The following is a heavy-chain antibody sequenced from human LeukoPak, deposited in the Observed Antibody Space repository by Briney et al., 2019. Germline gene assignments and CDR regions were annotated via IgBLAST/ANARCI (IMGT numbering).Heavy chain of an antibody. J-gene: IGHJ4*02. CDR3: ARGFTYGPAY. V-gene: IGHV4-34*01. Sequence: PSETLSLTCVVYGGSFSGYYWSWTRQPPGKGLEWIGEINHSGSTNYNPSLKSRVTISVDTFKNQFSMKLSSVTAADTAVYYCARGFTYGPAYWGQGTLVTVAS. CDR1: GGSFSGYY. CDR2: INHSGST. D-gene: IGHD3-10*01.